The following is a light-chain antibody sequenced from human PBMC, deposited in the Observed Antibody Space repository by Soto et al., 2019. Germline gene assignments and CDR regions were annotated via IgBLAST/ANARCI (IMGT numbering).Light chain of an antibody. J-gene: IGKJ1*01. CDR3: HQYNNWPPWT. Sequence: EIAMTQSPATLAVSPGERATLSCGASQSVSSNLAWYQQKPGQAPRLLIYGASTRATGVPARFSGSGSGTEFTLTISSLQTEDFAVYYCHQYNNWPPWTFGQGTKVDIK. CDR1: QSVSSN. CDR2: GAS. V-gene: IGKV3-15*01.